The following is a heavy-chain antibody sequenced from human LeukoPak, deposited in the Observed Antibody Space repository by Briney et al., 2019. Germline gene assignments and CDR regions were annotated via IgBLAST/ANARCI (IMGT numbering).Heavy chain of an antibody. CDR2: ISAYNSNT. Sequence: RASVKVSCKASGYTFTSYGISWVRQAPGQGLEWMGWISAYNSNTNYAQKLQGRVTMTTDTSTSTAYMELRSLRSDDTAVYYCARDQDTIFGVVTHYYWGQGTLVTVSS. CDR3: ARDQDTIFGVVTHYY. V-gene: IGHV1-18*01. J-gene: IGHJ4*02. D-gene: IGHD3-3*01. CDR1: GYTFTSYG.